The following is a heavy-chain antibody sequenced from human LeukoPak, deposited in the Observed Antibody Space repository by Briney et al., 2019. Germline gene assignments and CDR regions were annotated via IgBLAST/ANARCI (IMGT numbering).Heavy chain of an antibody. CDR3: ARGSIAAAGTALNFDY. J-gene: IGHJ4*02. D-gene: IGHD6-13*01. CDR2: VSAYDANT. Sequence: ASVKVSCKASGYTFSNSGISWVRQAPGQGLEWMGWVSAYDANTNYAQKLQGRVTMTTDTSTSTAYMELRSLRSDDTAVYYCARGSIAAAGTALNFDYWGQGTLVTVSS. CDR1: GYTFSNSG. V-gene: IGHV1-18*01.